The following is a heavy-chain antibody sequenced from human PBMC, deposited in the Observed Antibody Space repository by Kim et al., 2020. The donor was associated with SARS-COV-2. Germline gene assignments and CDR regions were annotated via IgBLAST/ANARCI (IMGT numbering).Heavy chain of an antibody. D-gene: IGHD3-10*01. Sequence: SVKVSCKASGGTFSSYAISWVRQAPGQGLEWMGGIIPIFGTANYAQKFQGRVTITADESTSTAYMELSSLRSEDTAVYYCARSREYYGSGSYYNWGYYYYGMDVWGQGTTVTVSS. CDR1: GGTFSSYA. J-gene: IGHJ6*02. CDR2: IIPIFGTA. CDR3: ARSREYYGSGSYYNWGYYYYGMDV. V-gene: IGHV1-69*13.